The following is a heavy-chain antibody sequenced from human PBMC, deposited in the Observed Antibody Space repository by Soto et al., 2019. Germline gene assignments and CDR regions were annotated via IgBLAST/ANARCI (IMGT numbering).Heavy chain of an antibody. Sequence: GGSLRLSCAASGFTFSSYAMSWVRQAPGKGLEWVSAISGSGGSTYYADSVKGRFTISGDNSKNTLYLQMNSLRAEDTAVYYCAKAPVLRYFDWYMNWFDPWGQGTLVTVSS. D-gene: IGHD3-9*01. J-gene: IGHJ5*02. V-gene: IGHV3-23*01. CDR1: GFTFSSYA. CDR2: ISGSGGST. CDR3: AKAPVLRYFDWYMNWFDP.